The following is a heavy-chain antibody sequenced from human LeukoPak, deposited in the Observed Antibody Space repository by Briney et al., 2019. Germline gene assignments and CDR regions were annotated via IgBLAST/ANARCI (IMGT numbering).Heavy chain of an antibody. CDR2: TYYRSKWGN. V-gene: IGHV6-1*01. D-gene: IGHD5-24*01. Sequence: SQTLPLTCAISGDSVSSNSAAWNWIRQSPLRGLEWLGRTYYRSKWGNDYAVSVKSRITINPDTSKNQFSLQLNSVTPEDTAVYYCARERLQLGAFDIWGPGTMVTVSS. J-gene: IGHJ3*02. CDR3: ARERLQLGAFDI. CDR1: GDSVSSNSAA.